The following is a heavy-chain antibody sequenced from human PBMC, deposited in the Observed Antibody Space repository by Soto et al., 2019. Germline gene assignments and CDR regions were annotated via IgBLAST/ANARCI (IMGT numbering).Heavy chain of an antibody. CDR2: ISGSGAGT. CDR1: GFTFSSYA. V-gene: IGHV3-23*01. Sequence: EVQLLESGGGLVQPGGSLRLSCAASGFTFSSYAMSWVRQAPGKGLEWVSAISGSGAGTYYADSVKGRFTISRDNCKTTLSLQMNSLRAEDTAVYYCARGAAAGGDYFEHWGHGTLVTVSS. D-gene: IGHD6-13*01. J-gene: IGHJ4*01. CDR3: ARGAAAGGDYFEH.